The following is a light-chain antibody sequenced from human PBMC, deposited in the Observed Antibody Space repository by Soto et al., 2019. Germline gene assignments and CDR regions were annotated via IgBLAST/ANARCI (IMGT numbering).Light chain of an antibody. CDR2: EVT. CDR1: SSDIGGYHF. CDR3: SSHSSSSARV. Sequence: QSVLTQPASVSGSPGQSITISCSGTSSDIGGYHFVSWYQQHPGKAPKLMIYEVTLRPSGVSDRFSASKSGNTASLTISGLQAEDEAAYYCSSHSSSSARVFGGGTKLTVL. V-gene: IGLV2-14*01. J-gene: IGLJ2*01.